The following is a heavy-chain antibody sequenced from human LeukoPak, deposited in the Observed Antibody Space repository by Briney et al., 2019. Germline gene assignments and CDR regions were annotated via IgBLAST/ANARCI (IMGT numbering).Heavy chain of an antibody. CDR3: ARPTPTDWYFDL. J-gene: IGHJ2*01. Sequence: ASVKVSCKASGYTFTGYYMHWVRQAPGQGLEWMGWINPNSGGTNYAQKFQGGVTMTRDTSISTAYMELSRLRSDDTAVYYCARPTPTDWYFDLWGRGTLVTVSS. CDR2: INPNSGGT. CDR1: GYTFTGYY. V-gene: IGHV1-2*02. D-gene: IGHD4-17*01.